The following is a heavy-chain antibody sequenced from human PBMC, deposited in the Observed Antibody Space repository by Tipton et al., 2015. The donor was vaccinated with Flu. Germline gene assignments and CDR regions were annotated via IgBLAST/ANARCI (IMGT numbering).Heavy chain of an antibody. CDR3: ARAEPLEPYGDYDVGFDYGMDV. J-gene: IGHJ6*02. CDR1: GFSFSNYA. Sequence: SLRLSCAASGFSFSNYAMHWVRQAPGKGLEWVAVVSYDGGSKYHADSVKGRFSISRDNSKNTLFLQMNSLRAEDTALYYCARAEPLEPYGDYDVGFDYGMDVWGQGTTVTVSS. CDR2: VSYDGGSK. D-gene: IGHD4-17*01. V-gene: IGHV3-30-3*01.